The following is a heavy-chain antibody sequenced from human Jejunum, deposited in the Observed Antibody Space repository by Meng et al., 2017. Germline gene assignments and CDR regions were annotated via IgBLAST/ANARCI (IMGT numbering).Heavy chain of an antibody. Sequence: GESLKISCVDSGFTFSNYAMSWVRQAPGKALEWVSTNGGSGVATYYADSVKGRFTISRDNSKNTLYLQMNSLRGEDTAVYYCAQGPDCSNGVCSFIDSWGQGTLVTVSS. J-gene: IGHJ4*02. CDR2: NGGSGVAT. V-gene: IGHV3-23*01. D-gene: IGHD2-8*01. CDR3: AQGPDCSNGVCSFIDS. CDR1: GFTFSNYA.